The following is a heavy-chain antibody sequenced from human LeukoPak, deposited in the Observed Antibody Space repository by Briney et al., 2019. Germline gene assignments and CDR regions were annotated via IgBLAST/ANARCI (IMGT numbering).Heavy chain of an antibody. CDR3: ARDATGSSGYYYNWFDP. D-gene: IGHD3-22*01. CDR1: GFIFSSYG. J-gene: IGHJ5*02. V-gene: IGHV3-30*02. CDR2: TRYDGSDK. Sequence: GGSLRLSCAASGFIFSSYGMHWVRQAPGKGPEWVAFTRYDGSDKYYADSVKGRFTISRDNSKNTLYLQMNSLRAEDTAVYYCARDATGSSGYYYNWFDPWGQGTLVTVSS.